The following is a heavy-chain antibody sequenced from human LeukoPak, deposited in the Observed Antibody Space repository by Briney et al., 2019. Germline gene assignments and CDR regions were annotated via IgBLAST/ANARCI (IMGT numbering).Heavy chain of an antibody. V-gene: IGHV1-69*13. Sequence: PVKVSCKASGGTFSSYAISWVRQAPGQGLEWMGGIIPIFGTANYAQKFQGRVTITADESTSTAYMELSSLRSEDTAVYYCARDTGYSSSWYEGNWFDPWGQGTLVTVSS. CDR2: IIPIFGTA. CDR1: GGTFSSYA. J-gene: IGHJ5*02. D-gene: IGHD6-13*01. CDR3: ARDTGYSSSWYEGNWFDP.